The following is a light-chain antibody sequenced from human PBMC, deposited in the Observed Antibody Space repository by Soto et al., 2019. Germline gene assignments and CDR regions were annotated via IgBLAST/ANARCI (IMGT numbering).Light chain of an antibody. CDR3: SSYAGSNNWV. CDR2: EVS. Sequence: QSVLTQPPSASGSPGQSVTISCTGTSSDVGGYKYVSWYQQHPGKAPKLMIYEVSKRPSGVPDRFSGSKSGNTASLTVSGLQAEDEADYYCSSYAGSNNWVFGGGTNLTVL. J-gene: IGLJ3*02. CDR1: SSDVGGYKY. V-gene: IGLV2-8*01.